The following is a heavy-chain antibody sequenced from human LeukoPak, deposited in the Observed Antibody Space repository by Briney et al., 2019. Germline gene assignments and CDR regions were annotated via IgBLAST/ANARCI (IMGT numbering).Heavy chain of an antibody. J-gene: IGHJ4*02. CDR3: ASGYYYDSSGYYYPWPFDY. CDR1: GFTFSSYA. CDR2: ISYDGSNK. D-gene: IGHD3-22*01. Sequence: GGSLRLSCAASGFTFSSYAMHWVRQAPGKGLEWVAVISYDGSNKYYADSVKGRFTISRDNSKNTLYLQMNSLRAEDTAVYSCASGYYYDSSGYYYPWPFDYWGQGTLVTVSS. V-gene: IGHV3-30-3*01.